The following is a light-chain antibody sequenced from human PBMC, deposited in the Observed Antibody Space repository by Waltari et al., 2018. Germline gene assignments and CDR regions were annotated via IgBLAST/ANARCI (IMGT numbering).Light chain of an antibody. CDR3: HLRSNWRYT. CDR2: DAS. Sequence: EIVLTQSPAILSLSPGERATLSCRPSQGVTKYLSWYQLKPGQAPRPLIYDASNRATGIPTRFSGSGSVTDFTLTISSLEPDDFAVYFCHLRSNWRYTFGQGTKLEIK. V-gene: IGKV3-11*01. CDR1: QGVTKY. J-gene: IGKJ2*01.